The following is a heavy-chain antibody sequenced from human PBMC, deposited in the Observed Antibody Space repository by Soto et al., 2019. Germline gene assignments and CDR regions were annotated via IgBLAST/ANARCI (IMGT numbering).Heavy chain of an antibody. CDR1: GGSFSPNY. D-gene: IGHD3-3*02. CDR3: ARLGAFYQSLDP. V-gene: IGHV4-59*08. J-gene: IGHJ5*02. Sequence: QLQLQESGPGLVKPSETLSITCTVSGGSFSPNYWSWIRQPPGQGLEWVGYIYYAGSTSYNPSLKRRVTISLDTSKSQFSLSLSSVTAADTAVYYCARLGAFYQSLDPWGPGTLVTVSS. CDR2: IYYAGST.